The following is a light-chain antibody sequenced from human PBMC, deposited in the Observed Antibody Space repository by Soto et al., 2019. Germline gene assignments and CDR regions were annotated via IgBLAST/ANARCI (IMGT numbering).Light chain of an antibody. CDR1: SSDVGDYNY. V-gene: IGLV2-14*01. CDR2: EVS. J-gene: IGLJ3*02. Sequence: QSALTQPASVSGSPGQSITISCTGTSSDVGDYNYVSWYQHHPGKAPKLIIYEVSNRPSGVSHRFSGSKSGNTASLTISGLRAEDEADYYCSSFTRSDTWVFGGGTQLTVL. CDR3: SSFTRSDTWV.